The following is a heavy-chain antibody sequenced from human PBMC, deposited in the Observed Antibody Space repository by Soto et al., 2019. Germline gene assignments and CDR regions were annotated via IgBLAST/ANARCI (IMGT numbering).Heavy chain of an antibody. D-gene: IGHD3-3*01. CDR2: IYYSGST. Sequence: SETLSLTCTVSGGSISSSSYYWGWIRQPPGKGLEWIGSIYYSGSTYYNPSLKSRVTISVDTSKNQFSLKLSSVTAADTAVYYCARGGYDFWSRYYNYYGMDVWGQGTTVTVSS. V-gene: IGHV4-39*01. J-gene: IGHJ6*02. CDR1: GGSISSSSYY. CDR3: ARGGYDFWSRYYNYYGMDV.